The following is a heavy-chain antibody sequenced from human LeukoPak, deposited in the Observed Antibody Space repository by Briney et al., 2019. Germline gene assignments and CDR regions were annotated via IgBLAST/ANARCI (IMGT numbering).Heavy chain of an antibody. D-gene: IGHD2-8*01. CDR2: ISSSGDTV. J-gene: IGHJ5*02. CDR3: AKGHTYGMT. Sequence: GGSLRLSCAASGFIFSDYYVSWMRQTPGKGLEWVSYISSSGDTVEYAKSVKGRFAISRDNAKDSLYLQMNRLEAEDTAVYYCAKGHTYGMTWGQGTLVSVSS. V-gene: IGHV3-11*01. CDR1: GFIFSDYY.